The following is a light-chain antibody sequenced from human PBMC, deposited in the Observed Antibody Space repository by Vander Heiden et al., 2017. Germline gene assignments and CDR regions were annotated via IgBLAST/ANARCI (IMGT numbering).Light chain of an antibody. J-gene: IGKJ4*01. CDR1: QSLLDSDDGNTY. CDR2: TVS. Sequence: DIVMTQTALSLPVTPGEPASISCRSSQSLLDSDDGNTYLDWYLQKPGQSPQLLIYTVSYRASGVPDRFSGSGSGTDFTLKISRVEAEDVGVYYCRQRKEFPLTFGGGTKVEIK. CDR3: RQRKEFPLT. V-gene: IGKV2-40*01.